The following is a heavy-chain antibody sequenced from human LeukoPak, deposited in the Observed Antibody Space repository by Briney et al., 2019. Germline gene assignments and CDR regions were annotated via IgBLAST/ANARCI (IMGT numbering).Heavy chain of an antibody. Sequence: SETLSLTCTVSGGSISNNYWSWIRQPPGKGLEWIGYIFSSGSTNYNPSLQSRVTISLVTSTNQFSLRLRSVTAADTAVYYCARHLPRTDIGYAFDIWGQGTVVTVSS. J-gene: IGHJ3*02. D-gene: IGHD2-15*01. CDR2: IFSSGST. CDR1: GGSISNNY. CDR3: ARHLPRTDIGYAFDI. V-gene: IGHV4-59*08.